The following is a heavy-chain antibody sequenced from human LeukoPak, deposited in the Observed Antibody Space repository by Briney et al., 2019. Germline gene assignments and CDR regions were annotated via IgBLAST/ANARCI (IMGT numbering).Heavy chain of an antibody. Sequence: PSETLSLTCTVSGGSISSYYWSWIRQPPGKGLEWIGYIYYSGSTNYNPSLKSRVTISVDTSKNQFSLKLSSVTAADTAVYYCARSPQIAVAGTSDAFDIWGQGTMVTVSS. D-gene: IGHD6-19*01. CDR1: GGSISSYY. J-gene: IGHJ3*02. V-gene: IGHV4-59*01. CDR2: IYYSGST. CDR3: ARSPQIAVAGTSDAFDI.